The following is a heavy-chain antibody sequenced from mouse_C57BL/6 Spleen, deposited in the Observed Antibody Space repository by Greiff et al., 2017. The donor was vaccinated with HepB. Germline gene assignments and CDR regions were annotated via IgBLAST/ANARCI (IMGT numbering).Heavy chain of an antibody. D-gene: IGHD2-5*01. CDR2: IHPSDSDT. V-gene: IGHV1-74*01. CDR3: AIDYSNDYAMDY. J-gene: IGHJ4*01. Sequence: QVQLKEPGAELVKPGASVKVSCKASGYTFTSYWMHWVKQRPGQGLEWIGRIHPSDSDTNYNQKFKGKATLTVDKSSSTAYMQLSSLTSEDSAVYYCAIDYSNDYAMDYWGQGTSVTVSS. CDR1: GYTFTSYW.